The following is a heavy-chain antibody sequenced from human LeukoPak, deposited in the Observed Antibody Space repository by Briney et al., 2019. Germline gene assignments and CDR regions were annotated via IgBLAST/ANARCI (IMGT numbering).Heavy chain of an antibody. CDR2: MDISGNS. J-gene: IGHJ3*02. CDR3: ARAGAQTYDFWSGYYPRASDAFDI. V-gene: IGHV4-59*11. Sequence: SETLSLTCTVLGGSISNHYWSWIRQPPGKGLEWIGRMDISGNSDYSPSLKSRVTISVDTSKNQFSLKLSSVTAADTAVYYCARAGAQTYDFWSGYYPRASDAFDIWGQGTMVTVSS. CDR1: GGSISNHY. D-gene: IGHD3-3*01.